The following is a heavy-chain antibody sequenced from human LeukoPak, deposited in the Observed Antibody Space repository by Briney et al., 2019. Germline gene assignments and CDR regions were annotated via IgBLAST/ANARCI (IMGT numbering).Heavy chain of an antibody. CDR2: ISGDGGIT. CDR3: ARDQYGSSWSAFDI. V-gene: IGHV3-64*01. CDR1: GFTFSSYS. D-gene: IGHD6-13*01. J-gene: IGHJ3*02. Sequence: PGGSLRLSCAASGFTFSSYSMHWVRQAPGKGLEYVSAISGDGGITYYANSVKSRFTISRDNSKNTLYLRMGSLRAEDMAVYYCARDQYGSSWSAFDIWGQGTMVTVSS.